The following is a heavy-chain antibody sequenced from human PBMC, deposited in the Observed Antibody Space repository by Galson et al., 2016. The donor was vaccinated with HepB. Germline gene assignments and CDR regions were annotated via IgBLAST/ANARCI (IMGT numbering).Heavy chain of an antibody. Sequence: QSGAEVKKPGESLKISCKGSGCRFAHYWIGWVRQMPGKGLESMGIVYPGNSEIRYSPSFQGQVTISADKSITTVYLQWNSLQASDSAIYYCARHECRGSDGFSAYDFWGQGTVVTVSS. D-gene: IGHD2-21*02. V-gene: IGHV5-51*01. CDR3: ARHECRGSDGFSAYDF. CDR1: GCRFAHYW. CDR2: VYPGNSEI. J-gene: IGHJ3*01.